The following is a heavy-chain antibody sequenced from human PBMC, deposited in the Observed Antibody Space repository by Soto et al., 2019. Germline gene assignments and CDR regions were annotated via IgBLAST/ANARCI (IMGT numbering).Heavy chain of an antibody. D-gene: IGHD2-15*01. Sequence: LGESLKISCKGSGYSFTTYWIGWVRQMPGKGLEWMYIIYPGDSDIRYSPSFQGQSTISADKSINTAYLQWSSLKASDTGTYYCARHSDIVSVRAPISFGYYYAMDVWGQGTTVTVSS. CDR2: IYPGDSDI. CDR3: ARHSDIVSVRAPISFGYYYAMDV. J-gene: IGHJ6*02. V-gene: IGHV5-51*01. CDR1: GYSFTTYW.